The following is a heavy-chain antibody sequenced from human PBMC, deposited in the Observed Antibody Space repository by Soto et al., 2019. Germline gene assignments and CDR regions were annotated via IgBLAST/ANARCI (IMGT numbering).Heavy chain of an antibody. CDR1: GFTFSSYS. J-gene: IGHJ4*02. CDR3: ARDSSSGSPY. V-gene: IGHV3-21*01. Sequence: SGFTFSSYSMNWVRQAPGKGLEWVSSISSSSSYIYYADSVKGRFTISRDNAKNSLYLQMNSLRAEDTAVYYCARDSSSGSPYWGQGTLVTVSS. D-gene: IGHD6-19*01. CDR2: ISSSSSYI.